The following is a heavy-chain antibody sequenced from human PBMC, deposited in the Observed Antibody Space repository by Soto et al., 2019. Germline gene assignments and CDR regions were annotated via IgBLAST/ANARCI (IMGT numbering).Heavy chain of an antibody. V-gene: IGHV1-46*01. CDR2: IFPGGVNI. Sequence: ASVKLSCKAFGYIFTRYGTSWVRQAPGQGLEWMGTIFPGGVNIAYAQKFEGRVTMTKDTSTSTVYMELNSLTSEDTAVYYCANGGWSGGNCSPNWCEPWGKGTLVPISS. J-gene: IGHJ5*02. CDR1: GYIFTRYG. D-gene: IGHD2-15*01. CDR3: ANGGWSGGNCSPNWCEP.